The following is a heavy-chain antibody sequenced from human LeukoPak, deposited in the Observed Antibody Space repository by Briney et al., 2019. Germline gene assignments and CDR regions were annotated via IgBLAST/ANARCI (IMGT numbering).Heavy chain of an antibody. Sequence: PSETLSLTCAVYGGSFSGYYWSWIRQPPGKGLEWIGEINHSGSTNCNPSLKSRVTISVDTSKNQFSLKLSSVTAADTAVYYCARGFGYSSGWSSLTDYWGQGTLVTVSS. D-gene: IGHD6-19*01. V-gene: IGHV4-34*01. CDR1: GGSFSGYY. J-gene: IGHJ4*02. CDR2: INHSGST. CDR3: ARGFGYSSGWSSLTDY.